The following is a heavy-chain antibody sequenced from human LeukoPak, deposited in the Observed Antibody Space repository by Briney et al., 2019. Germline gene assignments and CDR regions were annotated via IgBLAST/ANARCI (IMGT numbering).Heavy chain of an antibody. J-gene: IGHJ4*02. D-gene: IGHD3-10*01. CDR3: AREANYYGSGSYFEGTFDY. V-gene: IGHV4-61*02. CDR2: IYTSGST. Sequence: SETLSLTCTVSGGSISSGSYYWRWIRQPAGKGLEWIGRIYTSGSTNYNPSLKSRVTISVDTSKNEFSLKLTSVTAADTAVYYCAREANYYGSGSYFEGTFDYWGQGSLVTVSS. CDR1: GGSISSGSYY.